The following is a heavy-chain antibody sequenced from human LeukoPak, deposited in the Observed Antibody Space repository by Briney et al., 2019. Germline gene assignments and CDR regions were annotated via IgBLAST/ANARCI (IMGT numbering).Heavy chain of an antibody. Sequence: GRSLRLSCAASGFTFSSYGMHWVRQAPGKGLEWVAFIRYDGSNKYYADSVKGRFTISRDNAKNSLYLQMNSLRDDDTAVYYCARDLRGSGNYEFDYWGQGTLVTVSS. CDR2: IRYDGSNK. D-gene: IGHD3-10*01. J-gene: IGHJ4*02. V-gene: IGHV3-30*02. CDR3: ARDLRGSGNYEFDY. CDR1: GFTFSSYG.